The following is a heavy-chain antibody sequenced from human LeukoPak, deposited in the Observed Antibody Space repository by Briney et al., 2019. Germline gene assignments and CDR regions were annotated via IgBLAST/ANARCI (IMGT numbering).Heavy chain of an antibody. J-gene: IGHJ4*02. D-gene: IGHD1-26*01. CDR1: GFTFSNYN. V-gene: IGHV3-48*02. CDR2: ISSSGRAT. Sequence: GGSLRLSCAASGFTFSNYNMNWVRQAPGKGLEWISYISSSGRATNYADSVKGRFTISRDNAKNSLYLQMNSLKDRDTAVYYCATSGTYRFDYWGQGTLVTVSS. CDR3: ATSGTYRFDY.